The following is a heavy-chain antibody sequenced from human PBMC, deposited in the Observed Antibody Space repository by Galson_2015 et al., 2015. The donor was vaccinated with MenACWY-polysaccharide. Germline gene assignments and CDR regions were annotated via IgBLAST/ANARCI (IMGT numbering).Heavy chain of an antibody. CDR1: GFTFSTYA. V-gene: IGHV3-30*18. J-gene: IGHJ4*02. CDR2: ISSSGDDK. Sequence: SLRLSCAASGFTFSTYAMHWFRQAPGQGLEWMATISSSGDDKYYADSVKGRFTISRDNSNNTLYLEMSSLRAGDTAVYYCVKNGYTGSSYGYFDSWGQGTLGTVSS. D-gene: IGHD1-26*01. CDR3: VKNGYTGSSYGYFDS.